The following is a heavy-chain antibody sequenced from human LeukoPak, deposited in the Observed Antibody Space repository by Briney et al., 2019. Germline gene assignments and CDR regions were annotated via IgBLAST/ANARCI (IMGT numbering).Heavy chain of an antibody. V-gene: IGHV3-66*01. J-gene: IGHJ6*02. CDR3: ASPLRRNYYYGMDV. Sequence: GGSLRLSCAASGFTVSSNYMSWVRQAPGKGLEWVSVIYSGGSTYYADSVKGRFTISRDNSKNTLYPQMNSLRAEDTAVYYCASPLRRNYYYGMDVWGQGTTVTVSS. CDR1: GFTVSSNY. CDR2: IYSGGST.